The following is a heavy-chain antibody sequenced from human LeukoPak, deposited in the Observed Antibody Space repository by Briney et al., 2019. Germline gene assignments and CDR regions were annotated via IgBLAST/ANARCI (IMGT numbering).Heavy chain of an antibody. J-gene: IGHJ3*02. CDR3: ARGNRDGYNLGAFDI. Sequence: ASVKVSCKASGGTFSSYAISWVRQAPGQGLEWMGRIIPILGIANYARKFQGRVTITADKSTSTAYMELSSLRSEDTAVYYCARGNRDGYNLGAFDIWGQGTMVTVSS. CDR2: IIPILGIA. D-gene: IGHD5-24*01. CDR1: GGTFSSYA. V-gene: IGHV1-69*04.